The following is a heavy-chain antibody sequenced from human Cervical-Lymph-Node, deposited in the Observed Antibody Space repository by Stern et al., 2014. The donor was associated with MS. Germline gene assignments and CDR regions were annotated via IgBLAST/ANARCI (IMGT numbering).Heavy chain of an antibody. Sequence: QLQLQESGPGLVKPSGTLSLTCAVSGGSISSSNWWSWVRQPPGKGLQWIGEIYHSGSTNYNPSLKSRVTISVDKSKNKFSLKPLAVPAADTAVYYCAREAWDGDYVGHYYYGMDVWGQGTTVTVSS. D-gene: IGHD4-17*01. V-gene: IGHV4-4*02. CDR3: AREAWDGDYVGHYYYGMDV. CDR1: GGSISSSNW. J-gene: IGHJ6*02. CDR2: IYHSGST.